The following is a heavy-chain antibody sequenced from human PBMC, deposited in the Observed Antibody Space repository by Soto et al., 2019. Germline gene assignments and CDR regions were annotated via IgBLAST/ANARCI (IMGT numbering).Heavy chain of an antibody. V-gene: IGHV1-8*01. J-gene: IGHJ6*03. CDR3: ARRYCSGGSCYKRSYYYYMDV. D-gene: IGHD2-15*01. CDR2: MNPNSGNT. CDR1: GYTFTSYD. Sequence: QVQLVQSGAEVKKPGASVKVSCKASGYTFTSYDINWVRQATGQGLEWMGWMNPNSGNTGYAQKFQGRVTMTRNTSISTAYMELSSLRSEDTAVYYCARRYCSGGSCYKRSYYYYMDVWGKGTTVTVSS.